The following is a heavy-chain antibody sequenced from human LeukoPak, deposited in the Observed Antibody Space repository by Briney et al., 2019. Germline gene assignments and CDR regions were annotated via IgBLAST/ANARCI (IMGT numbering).Heavy chain of an antibody. J-gene: IGHJ4*02. V-gene: IGHV4-59*08. D-gene: IGHD6-6*01. CDR1: GGSISSHY. Sequence: SETLSLTCIVSGGSISSHYWSWIRQPPGKGLEWIGYIYHSGITNYNPSLKSRVSMSVDASKSQFSLNLSSVTAADTAVYYCATIAGSSSYWGQGTLVTVSS. CDR2: IYHSGIT. CDR3: ATIAGSSSY.